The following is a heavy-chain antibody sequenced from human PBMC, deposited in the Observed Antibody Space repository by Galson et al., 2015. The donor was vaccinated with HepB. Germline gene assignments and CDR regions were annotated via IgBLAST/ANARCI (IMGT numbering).Heavy chain of an antibody. CDR2: ISGTGGKT. Sequence: SLRLSCAVSGFTLSIYAMSWVRQAPGKGLEWVSAISGTGGKTYYADSVRGRFAISRDISENTLYLQMNSLRAEDTAVYYCAKDLDPHSVATAFDNWGQGTLVTVSS. CDR3: AKDLDPHSVATAFDN. J-gene: IGHJ4*02. V-gene: IGHV3-23*01. D-gene: IGHD1-14*01. CDR1: GFTLSIYA.